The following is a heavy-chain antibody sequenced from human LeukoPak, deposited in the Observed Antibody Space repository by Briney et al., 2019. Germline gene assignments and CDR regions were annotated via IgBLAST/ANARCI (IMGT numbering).Heavy chain of an antibody. J-gene: IGHJ6*02. V-gene: IGHV3-30*18. CDR3: AKGEAYYYYYGMDV. CDR2: ISYDGSNK. CDR1: GFTFSSYG. Sequence: PGRSLRLSCAASGFTFSSYGMHWVRQAPGKGLEWVAVISYDGSNKYYADSVKGRFTISRDNSKNTLYLQMNSLRAEDTAVYYCAKGEAYYYYYGMDVWGQGTTVTVSS.